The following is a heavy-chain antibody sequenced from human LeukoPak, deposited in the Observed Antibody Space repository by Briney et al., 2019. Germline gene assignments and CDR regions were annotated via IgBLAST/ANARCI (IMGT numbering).Heavy chain of an antibody. CDR2: ISSSSNTI. D-gene: IGHD6-13*01. Sequence: GGSLRLSCVASGFTFSSYTMHWVRQAPGKGLEWISHISSSSNTIYYADSVKGRFTISRDNAKNSLYLQMSSLRVEDTAVYYCARAAGISASGTRFDYFDYWGQGALVTVSS. CDR3: ARAAGISASGTRFDYFDY. CDR1: GFTFSSYT. J-gene: IGHJ4*02. V-gene: IGHV3-48*04.